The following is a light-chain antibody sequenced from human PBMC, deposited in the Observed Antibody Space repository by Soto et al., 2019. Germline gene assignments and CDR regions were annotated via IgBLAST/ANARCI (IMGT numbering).Light chain of an antibody. CDR1: QSVDSSF. J-gene: IGKJ1*01. CDR2: GTS. V-gene: IGKV3-20*01. Sequence: IGLTKSPYTLSLSPGERATLSCRASQSVDSSFVAWFQQKPGQAPRLLIFGTSSRATGIPDRFSGSGSGTDFTLTINRLEPEDFAMYFCQQYGSPPWTFGQGTKVDIK. CDR3: QQYGSPPWT.